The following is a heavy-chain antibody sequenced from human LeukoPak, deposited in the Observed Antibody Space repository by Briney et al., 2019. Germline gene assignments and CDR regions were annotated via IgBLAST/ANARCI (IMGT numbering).Heavy chain of an antibody. CDR3: AETGILTGYYHDY. Sequence: GESLKISCKGSGYSFTSYWISWVRQMPGKGLEWMGRIDPSDSYTNYSPSFQGHVTISADKSISTAYLQWSRLKASDTAMYYCAETGILTGYYHDYWGQGTLVTVSS. J-gene: IGHJ4*02. V-gene: IGHV5-10-1*01. CDR1: GYSFTSYW. D-gene: IGHD3-9*01. CDR2: IDPSDSYT.